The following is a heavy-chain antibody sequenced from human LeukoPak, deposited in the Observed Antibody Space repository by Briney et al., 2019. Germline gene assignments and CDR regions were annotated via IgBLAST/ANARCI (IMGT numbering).Heavy chain of an antibody. Sequence: SQTLSLTCAISGDSVSSNSATWDWIRQSPSRGLEWLGRTYHRSRWYTDYAPSMKSRLTIKPDTSKNQVSLQMSSVTPEDTAFYYCVRGIDYWGQGTLVTVSS. CDR2: TYHRSRWYT. CDR3: VRGIDY. V-gene: IGHV6-1*01. CDR1: GDSVSSNSAT. J-gene: IGHJ4*02.